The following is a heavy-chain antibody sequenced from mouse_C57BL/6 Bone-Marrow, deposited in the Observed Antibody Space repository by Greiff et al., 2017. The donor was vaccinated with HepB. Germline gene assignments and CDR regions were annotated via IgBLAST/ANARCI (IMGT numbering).Heavy chain of an antibody. V-gene: IGHV5-2*01. Sequence: DVQLVESGGGLVQPGASLKLSCESNEYEFPSHDMSWVRQTPEKRLELVAAINSDGGSTYYPDTIERRFIITRDKTKKTLYLQMSSLRSEDTALYDCARHEGSKGGYWGQGTTLTVSS. CDR3: ARHEGSKGGY. CDR1: EYEFPSHD. CDR2: INSDGGST. D-gene: IGHD3-3*01. J-gene: IGHJ2*01.